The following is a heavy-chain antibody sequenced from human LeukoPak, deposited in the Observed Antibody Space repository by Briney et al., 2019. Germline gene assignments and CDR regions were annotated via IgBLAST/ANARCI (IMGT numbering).Heavy chain of an antibody. Sequence: SQTLSLTCTVSGGSISSYYRSWIRQPPGKGLEWIGYIYYSGSTNYNPSLKSRVTISVDTSKNQFSLKLSSVTAADTAVYYCARDLLYDISGCAFDIWGQGTMVTVSS. CDR1: GGSISSYY. J-gene: IGHJ3*02. V-gene: IGHV4-59*01. CDR3: ARDLLYDISGCAFDI. D-gene: IGHD3-22*01. CDR2: IYYSGST.